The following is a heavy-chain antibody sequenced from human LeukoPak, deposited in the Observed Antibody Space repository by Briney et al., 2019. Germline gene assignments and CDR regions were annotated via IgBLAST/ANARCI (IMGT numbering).Heavy chain of an antibody. D-gene: IGHD3-9*01. CDR3: ARVGYDILTGYSGRYGMDV. J-gene: IGHJ6*02. Sequence: ASVKVSCKASGYTFTNYGLSWVRQAPGQGLEWMGWISAYNGNINTDYAQKLQGRATMTTDTSTSTAYMELRSLRSDDTAVYYCARVGYDILTGYSGRYGMDVWGQGTTVTVSS. V-gene: IGHV1-18*01. CDR2: ISAYNGNI. CDR1: GYTFTNYG.